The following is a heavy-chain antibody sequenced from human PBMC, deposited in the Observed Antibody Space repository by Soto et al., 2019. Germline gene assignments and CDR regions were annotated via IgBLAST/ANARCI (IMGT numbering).Heavy chain of an antibody. V-gene: IGHV3-66*01. CDR2: IYSGGST. J-gene: IGHJ4*02. CDR3: ASPYCSGGSCYGDY. D-gene: IGHD2-15*01. CDR1: GFTVSSNY. Sequence: GGSLRLSCAASGFTVSSNYMSWVRQAPGKGLEWVSVIYSGGSTYYADSVKGRFTISRDNSKNTLYLQMNSLRAEDTAVYYCASPYCSGGSCYGDYWGQGTLVTVSS.